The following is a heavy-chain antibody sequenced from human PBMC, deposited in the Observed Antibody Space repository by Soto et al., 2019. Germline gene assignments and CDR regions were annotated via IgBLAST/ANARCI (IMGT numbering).Heavy chain of an antibody. CDR2: IYHSGST. V-gene: IGHV4-30-2*01. CDR3: ARTLRNSENWFDP. CDR1: GGSISSGGYS. J-gene: IGHJ5*02. Sequence: ASETLSLTCAVSGGSISSGGYSWSWIRQPPGKGLEWIGYIYHSGSTYYNPSLKSRVTISVDRSKNQFSLKLSSVTAADTAVYYCARTLRNSENWFDPWGQGTLVTVSS. D-gene: IGHD4-17*01.